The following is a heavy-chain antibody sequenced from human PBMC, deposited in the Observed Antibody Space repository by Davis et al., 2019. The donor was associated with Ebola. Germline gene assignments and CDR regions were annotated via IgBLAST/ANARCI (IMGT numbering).Heavy chain of an antibody. CDR2: IYWDDDK. J-gene: IGHJ4*02. D-gene: IGHD3-22*01. CDR1: GFSLSTSGVG. CDR3: AHSPAGYYYDSSGYYRGYYFDY. V-gene: IGHV2-5*02. Sequence: SGPTLVKPTQTLTLTCTFSGFSLSTSGVGVGWIRQPPGKALEWLALIYWDDDKRYSPSLKSRLTITKDTSKNQVVLTMTNMDPVDTATYYCAHSPAGYYYDSSGYYRGYYFDYWGQGTLVTVSS.